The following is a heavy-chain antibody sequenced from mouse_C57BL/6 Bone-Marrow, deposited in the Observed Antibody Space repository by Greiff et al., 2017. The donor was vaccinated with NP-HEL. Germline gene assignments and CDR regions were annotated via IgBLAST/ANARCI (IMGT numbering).Heavy chain of an antibody. J-gene: IGHJ4*01. D-gene: IGHD2-4*01. CDR3: ARDYYDYQGGAMDY. Sequence: EVQRVESGGGLVQPGGSLKLSCAASGFTFSDYYMYWVRQTPEKRLEWVAYISNGGGSTYYPDTVKGRFTISRDNAKNTLYLQMSRLKSEDTAMYYCARDYYDYQGGAMDYWGQGTSVTVSS. V-gene: IGHV5-12*01. CDR1: GFTFSDYY. CDR2: ISNGGGST.